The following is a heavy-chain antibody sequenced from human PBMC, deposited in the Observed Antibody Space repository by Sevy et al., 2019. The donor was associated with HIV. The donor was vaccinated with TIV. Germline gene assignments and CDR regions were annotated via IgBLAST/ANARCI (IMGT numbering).Heavy chain of an antibody. CDR3: ARGRGVFGAVAINWFDP. CDR1: GFTVGSSY. J-gene: IGHJ5*02. V-gene: IGHV3-53*01. Sequence: GGSLRLSCAASGFTVGSSYMTWVRQPPGKGLEWVSVIFSGGSTYYADSVKGRFTISRDNSKNTLYLQMNNLRADDTAVYYCARGRGVFGAVAINWFDPWGQGALVTVSS. CDR2: IFSGGST. D-gene: IGHD3-3*01.